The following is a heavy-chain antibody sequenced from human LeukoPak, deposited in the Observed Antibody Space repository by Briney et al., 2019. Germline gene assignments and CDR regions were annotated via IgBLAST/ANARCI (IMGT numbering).Heavy chain of an antibody. CDR3: ARVNYGSATKEDY. CDR1: GGSISSGGYY. D-gene: IGHD3-10*01. CDR2: IYYCGSA. Sequence: SETLSLTCTVSGGSISSGGYYWSWIRQHPGKGLEWIGYIYYCGSAYYNPSLKSRVTISVDTSENQFSLKLSSVTAADTAVYYCARVNYGSATKEDYWGQGTLVTVSS. J-gene: IGHJ4*02. V-gene: IGHV4-31*03.